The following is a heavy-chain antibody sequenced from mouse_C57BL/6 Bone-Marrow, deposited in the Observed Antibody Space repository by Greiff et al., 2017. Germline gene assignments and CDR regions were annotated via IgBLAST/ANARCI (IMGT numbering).Heavy chain of an antibody. Sequence: VQLQPPGAELVMPGASVKLSCKASGYTFTSYWMHWVKQRPGQGLEWIGEIDPSDSYTNYNQKFKGKSTLTVDKSSSTAYMQLSSLTSEDSAVYYCARSGPNWYFDVWGTGTTVTVSS. J-gene: IGHJ1*03. V-gene: IGHV1-69*01. CDR2: IDPSDSYT. CDR3: ARSGPNWYFDV. CDR1: GYTFTSYW.